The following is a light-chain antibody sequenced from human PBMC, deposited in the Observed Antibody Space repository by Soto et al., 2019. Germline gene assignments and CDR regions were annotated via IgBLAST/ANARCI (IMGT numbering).Light chain of an antibody. CDR3: CSYAGSRMWV. CDR1: SSDVGSYNR. CDR2: EVN. V-gene: IGLV2-23*02. Sequence: QSALTQPASVSGDLGQSITISCTATSSDVGSYNRVSWYQQHTGKVPKIMIYEVNKRPSGVSHRFSGSKSGNTAALTSSGLQAEDEAGYYCCSYAGSRMWVLGGGTKLTVL. J-gene: IGLJ3*02.